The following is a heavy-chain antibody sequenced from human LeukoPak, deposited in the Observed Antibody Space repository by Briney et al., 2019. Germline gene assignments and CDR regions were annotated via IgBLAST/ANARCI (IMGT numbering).Heavy chain of an antibody. D-gene: IGHD3-16*01. CDR2: INPNSGGT. J-gene: IGHJ4*02. Sequence: ASVKVSCKASGYTFTSYYMHWVRQAPGQGLEWMGWINPNSGGTNYAQKFQGRVTMTRDTSISTAYMELSRLRSDDTAVYYCARDLTGYTWGVLDYWGQGTLVTVSS. CDR1: GYTFTSYY. V-gene: IGHV1-2*02. CDR3: ARDLTGYTWGVLDY.